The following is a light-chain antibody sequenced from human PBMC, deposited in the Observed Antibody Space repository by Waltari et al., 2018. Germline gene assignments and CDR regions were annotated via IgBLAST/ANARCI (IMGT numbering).Light chain of an antibody. CDR1: RSDIGTYDY. J-gene: IGLJ1*01. V-gene: IGLV2-14*03. CDR2: DVS. Sequence: QSALTQPASVSGSPGQSITISCTVTRSDIGTYDYVSWYQQYPGEAPKLMIFDVSNRPSGVSHRFSGSKSGNTASLTISGLQAEDEADYYCNSYTSSSTRVFGTGTKVTVL. CDR3: NSYTSSSTRV.